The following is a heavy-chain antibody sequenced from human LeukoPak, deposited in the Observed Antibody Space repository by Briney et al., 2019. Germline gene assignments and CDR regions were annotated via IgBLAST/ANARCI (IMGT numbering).Heavy chain of an antibody. J-gene: IGHJ3*02. CDR2: ISGSGGST. D-gene: IGHD1-1*01. CDR1: GFTFSSYA. Sequence: GGSLRLSCAASGFTFSSYAMSWVRQAPGKGLEWVSAISGSGGSTCYADSVKGRFTISRDNSKNTLYVQMNSLRAEDTAVYYCAKDEGGNWNDGDAFDIWGQGTMVTVSS. CDR3: AKDEGGNWNDGDAFDI. V-gene: IGHV3-23*01.